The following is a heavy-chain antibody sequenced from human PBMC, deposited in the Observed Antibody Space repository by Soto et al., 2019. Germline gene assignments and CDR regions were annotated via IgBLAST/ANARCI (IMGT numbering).Heavy chain of an antibody. D-gene: IGHD3-22*01. CDR2: IYYSGST. J-gene: IGHJ3*02. CDR1: GGSISSCDYY. Sequence: SETLSLTCTVSGGSISSCDYYWSWIRQPPGKGLEWIGYIYYSGSTYYNPSLKSRVTISVDTSKNQFSLKLSSVTAADTAVYYCARGFKFTITVVFIPEAFDMWGQGT. CDR3: ARGFKFTITVVFIPEAFDM. V-gene: IGHV4-30-4*01.